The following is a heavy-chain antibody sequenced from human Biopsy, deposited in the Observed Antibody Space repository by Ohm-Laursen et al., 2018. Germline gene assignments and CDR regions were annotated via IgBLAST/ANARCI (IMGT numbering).Heavy chain of an antibody. CDR1: GFTFDDYA. J-gene: IGHJ6*02. V-gene: IGHV3-9*01. CDR3: AKDVRVKVQLDGMDV. Sequence: SLRLSCAASGFTFDDYAMHWVRQAPGKGPEWVSGISWHSGSRGYADSVKGRFTISRDNAKKLLYLQMNSLRAEDTALYYCAKDVRVKVQLDGMDVWGQGTTVTVS. D-gene: IGHD1-1*01. CDR2: ISWHSGSR.